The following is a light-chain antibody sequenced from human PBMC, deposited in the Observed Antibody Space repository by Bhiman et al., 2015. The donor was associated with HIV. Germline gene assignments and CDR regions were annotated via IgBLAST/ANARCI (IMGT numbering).Light chain of an antibody. CDR2: QDS. J-gene: IGLJ1*01. CDR1: NLGDKY. CDR3: QAWDSSAYV. V-gene: IGLV3-1*01. Sequence: GSVAPGQTASITCSGDNLGDKYTSWYQQKPGQSPVLVIYQDSKRPSGIPERFSGSNSGNTATLTISGTQAMDEADYYCQAWDSSAYVFGTGTKVTVL.